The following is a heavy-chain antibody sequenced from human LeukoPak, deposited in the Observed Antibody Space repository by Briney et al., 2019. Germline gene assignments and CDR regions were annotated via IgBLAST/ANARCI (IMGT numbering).Heavy chain of an antibody. CDR3: ARDSSLPDY. CDR1: GFTFSSYW. V-gene: IGHV3-74*01. D-gene: IGHD2-2*01. J-gene: IGHJ4*02. Sequence: GGSLRLSCAASGFTFSSYWMHWLRQVPGKGLVWVSRINSDGSSTIYADSVKGRFTISRDNSKNTLYLQMNSLRAEDGAVYYCARDSSLPDYWGQGTLVTVSS. CDR2: INSDGSST.